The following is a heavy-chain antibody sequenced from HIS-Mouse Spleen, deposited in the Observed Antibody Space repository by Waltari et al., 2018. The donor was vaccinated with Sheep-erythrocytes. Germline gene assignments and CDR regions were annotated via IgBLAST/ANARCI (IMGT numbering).Heavy chain of an antibody. D-gene: IGHD1-26*01. J-gene: IGHJ4*02. V-gene: IGHV1-69*04. Sequence: QVQLVQSGAEVKKPGSSVKVSCKASGSIFSRYATRWVRQAPGQGLEWMGRIIPILGIANYAQKFQGRVTITADKSTSTAYMELSSLRSEDTAVYYCAQTGATTPHFDYWGQGTLVTVSS. CDR3: AQTGATTPHFDY. CDR1: GSIFSRYA. CDR2: IIPILGIA.